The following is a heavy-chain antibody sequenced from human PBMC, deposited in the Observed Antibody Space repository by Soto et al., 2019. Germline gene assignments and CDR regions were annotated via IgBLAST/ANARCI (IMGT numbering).Heavy chain of an antibody. V-gene: IGHV3-33*01. CDR3: ARTGDSSGYYHY. Sequence: QVQLVESGGGVVQPGRSLRLSCAASGFTFSSYGMHWVRQAPGKGLEWVAVIWYDGSNKYYADSVKGRFTISRDNSKNKLYLQMNSLRAEDTAVYYCARTGDSSGYYHYWGQGTLVTVSS. D-gene: IGHD3-22*01. CDR1: GFTFSSYG. J-gene: IGHJ4*02. CDR2: IWYDGSNK.